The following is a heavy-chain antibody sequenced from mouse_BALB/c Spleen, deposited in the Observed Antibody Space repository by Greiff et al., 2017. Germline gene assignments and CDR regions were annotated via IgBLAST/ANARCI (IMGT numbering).Heavy chain of an antibody. D-gene: IGHD1-1*01. CDR2: IYPGNSDT. Sequence: DVKLQESGTVLARPGASVKMSCKASGYSFTSYWMHWVKQRPGQGLEWIGAIYPGNSDTSYNQKFKGKAKLTAVTSASTAYMELSSLTNEDSAVYYCTREGTTVVATEWGQGTTLTVSS. J-gene: IGHJ2*01. CDR3: TREGTTVVATE. CDR1: GYSFTSYW. V-gene: IGHV1-5*01.